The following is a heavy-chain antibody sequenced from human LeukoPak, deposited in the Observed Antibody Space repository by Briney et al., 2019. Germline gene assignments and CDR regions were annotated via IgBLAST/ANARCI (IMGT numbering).Heavy chain of an antibody. D-gene: IGHD6-19*01. CDR2: IYYSGST. Sequence: PSETLSLTCTVSGGSISSYYWSWIRQPPGKGLEWIGYIYYSGSTNYNPSLKSRVTISVDTSRNQFSLKLSSVTAADTAIYYCARDGRAGSLFAYWGQGTLVTVSS. V-gene: IGHV4-59*01. J-gene: IGHJ4*02. CDR1: GGSISSYY. CDR3: ARDGRAGSLFAY.